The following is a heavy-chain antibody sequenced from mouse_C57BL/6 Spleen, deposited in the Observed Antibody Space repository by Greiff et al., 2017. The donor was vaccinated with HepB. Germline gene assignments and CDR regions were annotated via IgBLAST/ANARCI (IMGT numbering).Heavy chain of an antibody. V-gene: IGHV5-17*01. J-gene: IGHJ2*01. Sequence: DVQLVESGGGLVKPGGSLKLSCAASGFTFSDYGMHWVRQAPEKGLEWVAYISSGSSTIYYADTVKGRFTISRDNAKNTLFLQMTSLRSEDTAMYYCARPGDYGSIPYYFDYWGQGTTLTVSS. D-gene: IGHD1-1*01. CDR1: GFTFSDYG. CDR3: ARPGDYGSIPYYFDY. CDR2: ISSGSSTI.